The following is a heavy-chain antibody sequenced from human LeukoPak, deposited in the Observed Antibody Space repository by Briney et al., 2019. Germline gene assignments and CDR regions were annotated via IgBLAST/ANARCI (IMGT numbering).Heavy chain of an antibody. V-gene: IGHV3-23*01. J-gene: IGHJ4*02. CDR3: AKGLGLSSGFDFFFDY. D-gene: IGHD5-12*01. CDR2: ISGSGDIA. Sequence: PGGSLRLSCAASGFTFSSYSMNWVRQAPGKGLEWVAVISGSGDIAHHADSVKGRFTISRDNSKNTLYLQMTSLRAEDTAVYYCAKGLGLSSGFDFFFDYWGQRIMVTVSS. CDR1: GFTFSSYS.